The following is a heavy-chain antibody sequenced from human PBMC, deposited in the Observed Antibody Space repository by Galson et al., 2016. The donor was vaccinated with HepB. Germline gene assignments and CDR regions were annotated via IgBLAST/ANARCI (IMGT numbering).Heavy chain of an antibody. V-gene: IGHV3-9*01. D-gene: IGHD4-17*01. J-gene: IGHJ5*02. CDR1: GFTFENYA. CDR3: VKGFFGDFPSWFDP. Sequence: SLRLSCAASGFTFENYAMHWVRQVPGKGLEWVSSITWNSGSKGYADSVKGRFTISRDNAKNSLYLQMNSLRPEDTALYYCVKGFFGDFPSWFDPWGQGTLVTVSS. CDR2: ITWNSGSK.